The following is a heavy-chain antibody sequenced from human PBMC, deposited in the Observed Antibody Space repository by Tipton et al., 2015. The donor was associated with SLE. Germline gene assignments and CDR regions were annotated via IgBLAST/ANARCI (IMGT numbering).Heavy chain of an antibody. CDR1: GFTFDDYA. V-gene: IGHV3-9*01. D-gene: IGHD3-22*01. CDR3: AKGPAYYDSSGYYPFDY. CDR2: ISWNSGSI. J-gene: IGHJ4*02. Sequence: SLRLSCAASGFTFDDYAMHWVRQAPGKGLEWVSGISWNSGSIGYADSVKGRFTISRDNAKNSLYLQMNSLRAEDTALYYCAKGPAYYDSSGYYPFDYWGQGTLVTVSS.